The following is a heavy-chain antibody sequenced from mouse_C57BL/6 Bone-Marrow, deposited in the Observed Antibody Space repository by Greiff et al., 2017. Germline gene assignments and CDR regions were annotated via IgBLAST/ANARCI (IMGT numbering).Heavy chain of an antibody. Sequence: QVQLQQPGAELVKPGASVKMSCKASGYTFPSYWITWVKQRPGQGLEWIGDIYPGSGSTNYNEKFKSKATLTVDTSSSTAYMQLSLLTAEDTAVYYCARSDYFDYWGQGTTLTVSS. V-gene: IGHV1-55*01. J-gene: IGHJ2*01. CDR1: GYTFPSYW. CDR3: ARSDYFDY. CDR2: IYPGSGST.